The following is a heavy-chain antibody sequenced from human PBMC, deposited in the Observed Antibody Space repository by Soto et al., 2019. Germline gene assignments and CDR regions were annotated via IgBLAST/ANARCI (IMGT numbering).Heavy chain of an antibody. D-gene: IGHD3-9*01. CDR3: ARDLFSPVSYYFDY. Sequence: GGSLRLSCAASGFTFSSYAMHWVRQAPGKGLEWVAVISYDGSNKYYADSVKGRFTISRDNSKNTLYLQMNSLRAEDTAVYYCARDLFSPVSYYFDYWGQGTLVTVSS. CDR1: GFTFSSYA. V-gene: IGHV3-30*04. J-gene: IGHJ4*02. CDR2: ISYDGSNK.